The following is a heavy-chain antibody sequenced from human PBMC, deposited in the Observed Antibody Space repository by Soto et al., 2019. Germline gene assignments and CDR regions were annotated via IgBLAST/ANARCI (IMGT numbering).Heavy chain of an antibody. CDR3: ARGGSLIEMGRFDY. CDR1: GGSFSGYY. CDR2: INHSGST. D-gene: IGHD3-16*01. V-gene: IGHV4-34*01. J-gene: IGHJ4*02. Sequence: QVQLQQWGAGLLKPSETLSLTCAVYGGSFSGYYWSWIRQPPGKGLEWIGEINHSGSTNYNPSLKSRVTISVDTSKNQFSRKLSSVTAADTAVYYCARGGSLIEMGRFDYWGQGTLVTVSS.